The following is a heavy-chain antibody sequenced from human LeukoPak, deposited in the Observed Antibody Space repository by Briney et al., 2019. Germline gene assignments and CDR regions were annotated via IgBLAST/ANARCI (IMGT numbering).Heavy chain of an antibody. V-gene: IGHV3-48*03. D-gene: IGHD4-23*01. CDR3: ARSNSRFWYYYYGMDV. CDR1: GFTFSSYE. Sequence: SGGSLRLSCAASGFTFSSYEMNWVRQAPGKGLEWVSYISSSGSTIYYADSVKGRFTISRDNSKNTLYLQMNSLRAEDTAVYYCARSNSRFWYYYYGMDVWGQGTTVTVSS. J-gene: IGHJ6*02. CDR2: ISSSGSTI.